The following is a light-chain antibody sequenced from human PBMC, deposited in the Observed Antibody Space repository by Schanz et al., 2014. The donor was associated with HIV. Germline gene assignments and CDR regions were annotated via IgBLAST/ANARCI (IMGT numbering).Light chain of an antibody. J-gene: IGKJ3*01. V-gene: IGKV3-20*01. Sequence: ETVLTQSPGSLSLSPGERATLSCRASQSLGGSQLAWYQQKPGQAPRVLIYGASSRATGIPDRFSGSGSGTDFTLTISRLEPEDFAVYYCQQYGSSPQAFGPGTKVDIK. CDR3: QQYGSSPQA. CDR2: GAS. CDR1: QSLGGSQ.